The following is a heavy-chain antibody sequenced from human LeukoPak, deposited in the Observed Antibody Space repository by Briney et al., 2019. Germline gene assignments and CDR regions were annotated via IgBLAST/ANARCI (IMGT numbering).Heavy chain of an antibody. CDR1: GYTFTSYD. CDR2: MNPNSGNT. Sequence: ASVKVSCKASGYTFTSYDINWVRQATGQGLEWMRWMNPNSGNTGYAQKFQGRVTITRNTSISTAYMELSSLRSEDTAVYYCARGRRTRYCSSTSCYYFDDWGQGTLVTVSS. J-gene: IGHJ4*02. CDR3: ARGRRTRYCSSTSCYYFDD. D-gene: IGHD2-2*01. V-gene: IGHV1-8*03.